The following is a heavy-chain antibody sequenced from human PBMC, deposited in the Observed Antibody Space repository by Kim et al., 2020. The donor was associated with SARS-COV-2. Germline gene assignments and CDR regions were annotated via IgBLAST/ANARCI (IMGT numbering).Heavy chain of an antibody. V-gene: IGHV3-74*01. J-gene: IGHJ4*02. Sequence: GGSLRLSCAASGFTFSNYWMHWVRQAPGKGLVWVSRINTDGKNTIYADSVKDRFTISRDNAENTLYLQLNSLRVEDTAVYYCARDPTAPGPTTFYYWGQGTPVTVS. CDR2: INTDGKNT. D-gene: IGHD6-13*01. CDR1: GFTFSNYW. CDR3: ARDPTAPGPTTFYY.